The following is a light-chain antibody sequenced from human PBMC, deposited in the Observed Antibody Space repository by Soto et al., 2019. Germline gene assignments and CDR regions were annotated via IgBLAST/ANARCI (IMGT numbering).Light chain of an antibody. J-gene: IGKJ4*01. CDR2: DAS. Sequence: DIQMTQSPSSLSASVGDRVTITCQASQVISNYLNWYQLKPGKAPKLLIYDASNLGTGVPSRFSGSGSGTDFTLTISSLQPEDIATYSCQQYDNLPLTFGGGTKVEIK. CDR1: QVISNY. CDR3: QQYDNLPLT. V-gene: IGKV1-33*01.